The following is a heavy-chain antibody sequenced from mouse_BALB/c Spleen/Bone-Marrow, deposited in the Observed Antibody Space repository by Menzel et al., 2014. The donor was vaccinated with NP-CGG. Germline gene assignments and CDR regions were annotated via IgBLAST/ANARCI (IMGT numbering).Heavy chain of an antibody. V-gene: IGHV1-87*01. CDR2: IYPGDCDT. CDR3: ARGAPFDY. J-gene: IGHJ2*01. Sequence: LQESGAELARPGASVKLSCKASGYTFTSYWMQWVKQRPGQGLEWIGAIYPGDCDTTYTQKFKGKATLTADKSSSTAYMQLSSLASEDSAVYYCARGAPFDYWGQGTTLTVSS. CDR1: GYTFTSYW.